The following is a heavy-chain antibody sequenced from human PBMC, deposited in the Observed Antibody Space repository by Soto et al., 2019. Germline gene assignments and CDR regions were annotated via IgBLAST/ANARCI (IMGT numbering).Heavy chain of an antibody. CDR1: GFTFSSYS. CDR2: ISSSSSYI. V-gene: IGHV3-21*01. CDR3: ARDISTTVTTSSYFQH. D-gene: IGHD4-17*01. J-gene: IGHJ1*01. Sequence: GGSLRLSCAASGFTFSSYSMNWVRQAPGKGLEWVSSISSSSSYIYYADSVKGRFTISRDNAKNSLYLQMNSLRAEDTAVYYCARDISTTVTTSSYFQHWGQGALVTVSS.